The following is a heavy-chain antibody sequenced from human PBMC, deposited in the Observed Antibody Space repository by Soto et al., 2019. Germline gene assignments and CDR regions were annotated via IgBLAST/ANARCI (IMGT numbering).Heavy chain of an antibody. CDR1: GGSFSGYY. Sequence: PSETLSLTCAVYGGSFSGYYWTWIRQPPGTGLEWIGEINHSGSTNYNPSLKSRVTISVDTSKNQFSLKLSSVTAADTAVYYCARDYGVLNYYYYYGMDVWGQGTTVTAP. V-gene: IGHV4-34*01. CDR2: INHSGST. CDR3: ARDYGVLNYYYYYGMDV. J-gene: IGHJ6*02. D-gene: IGHD4-17*01.